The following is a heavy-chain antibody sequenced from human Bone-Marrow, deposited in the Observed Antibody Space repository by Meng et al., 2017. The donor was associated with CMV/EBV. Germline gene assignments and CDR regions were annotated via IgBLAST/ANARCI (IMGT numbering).Heavy chain of an antibody. J-gene: IGHJ4*02. CDR3: ARDHKGLFDY. CDR2: IKHDESEK. V-gene: IGHV3-7*03. Sequence: LSCAASGFTFSSHWMAWVRQAPGKGLEWVANIKHDESEKYYVDSVKGRFTISRDNAENSLSLQMNSLRAEDTAVYYCARDHKGLFDYWGQGTLVTVSS. D-gene: IGHD3/OR15-3a*01. CDR1: GFTFSSHW.